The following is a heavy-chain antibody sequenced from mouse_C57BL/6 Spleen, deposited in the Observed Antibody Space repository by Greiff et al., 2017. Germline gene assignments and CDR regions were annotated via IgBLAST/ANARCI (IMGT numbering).Heavy chain of an antibody. CDR2: ISSGGSYT. Sequence: EVQGVESGGDLVKPGGSLKLSCAASGFTFSSYGMSWVRQTPDKRLEWVATISSGGSYTYYPDSVKGRFTISRDNAKNTLYLQMSSLTSEDTAMYYCARSELITTVVAGAMDYWGQGTSVTVSS. CDR1: GFTFSSYG. V-gene: IGHV5-6*01. D-gene: IGHD1-1*01. CDR3: ARSELITTVVAGAMDY. J-gene: IGHJ4*01.